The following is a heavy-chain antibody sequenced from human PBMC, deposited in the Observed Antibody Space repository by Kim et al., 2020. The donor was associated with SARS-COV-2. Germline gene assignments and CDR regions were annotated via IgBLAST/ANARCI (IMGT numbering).Heavy chain of an antibody. CDR2: IYYSGST. CDR1: GGSISSSSYY. J-gene: IGHJ3*02. CDR3: ARAKAATVDTALYAFDI. Sequence: SETLSLTCTVSGGSISSSSYYWGWIRQPPGKGLEWIGSIYYSGSTYYNPSLKSRVTISVDTSKNQFSLKLSSVTAADTAVYYCARAKAATVDTALYAFDIWGQGTMVTVSS. V-gene: IGHV4-39*01. D-gene: IGHD5-18*01.